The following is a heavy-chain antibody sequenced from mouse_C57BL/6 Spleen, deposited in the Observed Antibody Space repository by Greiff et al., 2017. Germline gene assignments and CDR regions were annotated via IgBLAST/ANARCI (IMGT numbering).Heavy chain of an antibody. D-gene: IGHD2-4*01. V-gene: IGHV14-2*01. CDR3: ARSFDCDWSFDV. CDR1: GFNIKDYY. J-gene: IGHJ1*03. CDR2: IDPEDGGT. Sequence: EVQLQQSGAELVKPGASVKLSCTASGFNIKDYYMHWVKQRTEQGLEWIGWIDPEDGGTKYAPKFQGKATITAAPSSHTAYLRLRSLTSEDTAVYYCARSFDCDWSFDVWGTGTTVTVSS.